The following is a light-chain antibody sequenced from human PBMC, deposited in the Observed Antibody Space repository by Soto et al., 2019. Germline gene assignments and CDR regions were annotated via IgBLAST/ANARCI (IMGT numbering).Light chain of an antibody. CDR1: QSVNSLY. V-gene: IGKV3-20*01. J-gene: IGKJ4*01. Sequence: IVLTQSPGTLSLSPGEGATLSCRTSQSVNSLYFAWYQQKPGQAPRLLIYGASSRATGIPDRFSGSGSGTDFTLTISRLEHEDFAAYYCQYYSGSQTFGGGTKVEIK. CDR2: GAS. CDR3: QYYSGSQT.